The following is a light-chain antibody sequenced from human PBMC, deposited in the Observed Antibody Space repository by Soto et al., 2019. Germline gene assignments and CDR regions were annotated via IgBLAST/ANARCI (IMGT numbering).Light chain of an antibody. CDR2: GAS. J-gene: IGKJ3*01. CDR1: QSISSNY. V-gene: IGKV3-20*01. Sequence: EMVLTQSPGTLSFSPGERATLSCRASQSISSNYLAWYQQRPGQAPRLLIFGASYRATGIPDRFRGSGSGTDFTLTISRLEPEDFAVYYCQQYSSSPPEFTFGPGPRVD. CDR3: QQYSSSPPEFT.